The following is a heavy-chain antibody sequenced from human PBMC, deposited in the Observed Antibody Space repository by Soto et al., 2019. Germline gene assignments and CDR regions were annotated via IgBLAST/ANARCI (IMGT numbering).Heavy chain of an antibody. V-gene: IGHV3-23*01. J-gene: IGHJ4*02. CDR3: AKALHVSGWLRAFDY. CDR2: ISSSGVGT. Sequence: GGSLRLSCAASGFTFSSYAMTWVRQAPGKRLDWVSAISSSGVGTYYTDSVKGRFTISRDNSKNTLYLQMNSLRAEDTAIYYCAKALHVSGWLRAFDYWGQGTLVTVSS. D-gene: IGHD6-19*01. CDR1: GFTFSSYA.